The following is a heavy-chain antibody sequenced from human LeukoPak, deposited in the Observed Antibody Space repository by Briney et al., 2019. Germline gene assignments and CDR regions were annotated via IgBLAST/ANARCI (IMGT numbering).Heavy chain of an antibody. D-gene: IGHD1-26*01. CDR1: GYSFTSYW. Sequence: RGESLKISCKGSGYSFTSYWIGWVRQMPGKGLEWMGIIYPGDSDTRYSPSFQGQVTILADKSISTAYLQWSSLKASDTAMYYCARPQWELLQDDAFDIWGQGTMVTVSS. CDR2: IYPGDSDT. CDR3: ARPQWELLQDDAFDI. V-gene: IGHV5-51*01. J-gene: IGHJ3*02.